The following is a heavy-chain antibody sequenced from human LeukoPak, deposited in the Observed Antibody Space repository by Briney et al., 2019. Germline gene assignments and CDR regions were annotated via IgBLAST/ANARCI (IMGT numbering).Heavy chain of an antibody. CDR1: GCLFTSYW. V-gene: IGHV5-51*01. D-gene: IGHD3-16*01. Sequence: GGSLEIYWLGSGCLFTSYWIGRVRAVPGKGLEGMGIIYPGDSDTRYSPSFQGQVTISADKSISTAYLQWSSLKASDTAMYYCARHRGRTPFDYWGQGTLVTVSS. J-gene: IGHJ4*02. CDR2: IYPGDSDT. CDR3: ARHRGRTPFDY.